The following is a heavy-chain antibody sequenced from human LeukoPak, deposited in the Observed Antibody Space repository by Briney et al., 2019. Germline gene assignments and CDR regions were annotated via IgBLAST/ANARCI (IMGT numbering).Heavy chain of an antibody. Sequence: SETLSLTCIVPGGSISSSSYDWGGSRQPPGKGLEWIGSIYYRGSTYYNPSLKSRFTISVDTSTNPYSLNLSSVTAADTAVYYCASQPYYDILTGYSHFDYWGQGTLVTVSS. J-gene: IGHJ4*02. CDR1: GGSISSSSYD. CDR2: IYYRGST. D-gene: IGHD3-9*01. V-gene: IGHV4-39*01. CDR3: ASQPYYDILTGYSHFDY.